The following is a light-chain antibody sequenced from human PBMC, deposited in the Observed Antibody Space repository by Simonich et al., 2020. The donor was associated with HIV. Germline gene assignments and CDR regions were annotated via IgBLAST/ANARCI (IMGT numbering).Light chain of an antibody. V-gene: IGKV2-28*01. Sequence: DIVMTQSPLPLPVTPGEPASISCRTSQSLLHSNGYNYLDWYLQKPGQSPQLLIYLGSNRASGVPDRFSGSGSGTEYTLRISRVEAEDVGVYYCMQTLQTRTFGPGTKVDIK. CDR1: QSLLHSNGYNY. J-gene: IGKJ3*01. CDR3: MQTLQTRT. CDR2: LGS.